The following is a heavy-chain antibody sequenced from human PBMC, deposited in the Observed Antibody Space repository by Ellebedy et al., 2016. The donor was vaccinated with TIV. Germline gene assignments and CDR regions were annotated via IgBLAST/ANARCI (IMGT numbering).Heavy chain of an antibody. CDR1: GFSFTSYG. CDR3: ARIGEYHLQYYFDW. J-gene: IGHJ4*02. D-gene: IGHD3-10*01. Sequence: AASVKVSCKTSGFSFTSYGFSWVRQAPGQGLEWMGWISAYDGGTKYTQNLQGRVTMTTDTSTSTVYMELRSLRSDDTAVYYCARIGEYHLQYYFDWWGQGTLVTVSS. V-gene: IGHV1-18*01. CDR2: ISAYDGGT.